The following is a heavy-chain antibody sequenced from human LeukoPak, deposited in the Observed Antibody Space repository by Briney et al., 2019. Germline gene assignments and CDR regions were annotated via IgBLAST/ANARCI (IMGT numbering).Heavy chain of an antibody. Sequence: PSETLSLTCAVYGGSFSGYYWSWIRQPPGKGLEWIGEIYHSGSTNYNPSLKSRVTISVDKSKNQFSLKLSSVTAADTAVYYCARVSSNPYYYGMDVWGQGTTVTVSS. V-gene: IGHV4-34*01. CDR3: ARVSSNPYYYGMDV. J-gene: IGHJ6*02. D-gene: IGHD2-2*01. CDR2: IYHSGST. CDR1: GGSFSGYY.